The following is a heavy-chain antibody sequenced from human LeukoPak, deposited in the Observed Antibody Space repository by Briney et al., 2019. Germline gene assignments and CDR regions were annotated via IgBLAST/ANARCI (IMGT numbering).Heavy chain of an antibody. CDR1: GGSITSYY. CDR2: VYSSGST. V-gene: IGHV4-59*01. Sequence: SETLSLTCTVSGGSITSYYWSWIRQPPGKGLEWIGFVYSSGSTNYSPSLKTRVTISVDTSKNQFSLKLSSVTAADTAVYYCSRENGAFSPFGYWGQGILVTV. D-gene: IGHD2-8*01. J-gene: IGHJ4*02. CDR3: SRENGAFSPFGY.